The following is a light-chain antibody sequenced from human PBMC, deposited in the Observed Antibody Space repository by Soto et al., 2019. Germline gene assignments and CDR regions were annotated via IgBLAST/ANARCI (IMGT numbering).Light chain of an antibody. CDR2: VGTGGIVG. CDR1: SGYSNYE. V-gene: IGLV9-49*01. J-gene: IGLJ3*02. Sequence: QSVLTQPPSTSASLGASVTLTCTLSSGYSNYEVDWYQQRPGKGPRFVMRVGTGGIVGSKGDGIPDRFSVLGSGLNRHLTLKNIQEEDESDYHCGADHGSGSNFVWVFGGGTKLTVL. CDR3: GADHGSGSNFVWV.